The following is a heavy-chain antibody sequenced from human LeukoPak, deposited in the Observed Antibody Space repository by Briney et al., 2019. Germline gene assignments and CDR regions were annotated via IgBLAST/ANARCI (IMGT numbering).Heavy chain of an antibody. J-gene: IGHJ6*02. Sequence: SVTVSCKASGGTFSSYTISWVRQAPGQGLEWMGRIIPILGIANYAQKYQGRVTITADKSTSTAYMELSSLRSEDTAVYYCALTIVGLVPSSLWGQGTTVTVSS. CDR1: GGTFSSYT. D-gene: IGHD3-3*01. V-gene: IGHV1-69*02. CDR2: IIPILGIA. CDR3: ALTIVGLVPSSL.